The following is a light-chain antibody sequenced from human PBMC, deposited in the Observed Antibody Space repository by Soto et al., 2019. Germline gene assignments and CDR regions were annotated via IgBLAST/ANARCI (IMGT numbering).Light chain of an antibody. CDR3: SSYASSSTYV. J-gene: IGLJ1*01. V-gene: IGLV2-14*01. CDR1: STDIGRYTY. Sequence: QSALTQPASVSGSPGQSITISCTGTSTDIGRYTYVSWYQQHPGKAPKLMIYEVNNRPSGISNRFSGSKSDNTASLTISGLQAEDEADYHCSSYASSSTYVFGTGTKLTVL. CDR2: EVN.